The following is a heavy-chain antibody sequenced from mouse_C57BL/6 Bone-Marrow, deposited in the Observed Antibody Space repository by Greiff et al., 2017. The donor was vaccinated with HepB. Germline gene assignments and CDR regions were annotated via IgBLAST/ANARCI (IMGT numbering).Heavy chain of an antibody. J-gene: IGHJ2*01. CDR2: ISSGSSTI. D-gene: IGHD2-5*01. CDR1: GFTFSDYG. CDR3: ARLSYSTLDY. V-gene: IGHV5-17*01. Sequence: DVQLQESGGGLVKPGGSLKLSCAASGFTFSDYGMHWVRQAPEKGLEWVAYISSGSSTIYYADTVKGRFTISRDNAKNTLFLQMTSLRSEDTAMYYCARLSYSTLDYWGQGTTLTVSS.